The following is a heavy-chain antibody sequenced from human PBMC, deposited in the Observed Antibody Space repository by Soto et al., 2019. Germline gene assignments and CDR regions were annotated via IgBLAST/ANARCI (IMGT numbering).Heavy chain of an antibody. CDR1: GFTFSSYG. CDR3: APWFGAFDY. V-gene: IGHV3-30*03. J-gene: IGHJ4*02. D-gene: IGHD3-10*01. CDR2: ISYDGSNK. Sequence: QVQLVESGGGVVQPGRSLRLSCAASGFTFSSYGMHWVRQAPGKGLEWVAVISYDGSNKYYADSVKGRFTISRDNSKNPLYLQMNSLRAEDTVVYYCAPWFGAFDYWGQGTLVTVSS.